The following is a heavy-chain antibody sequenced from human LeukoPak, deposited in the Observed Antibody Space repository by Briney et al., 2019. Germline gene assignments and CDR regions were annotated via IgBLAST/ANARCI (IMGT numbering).Heavy chain of an antibody. CDR1: GGSISSYY. CDR2: IYYSGST. CDR3: ARTSSGGGYFDY. Sequence: SETLSLTCTVSGGSISSYYWSWIRQPPGKGLEWIGYIYYSGSTNYNPSLKSRVTISVDTSKNQFSLKLSSVTAADTAVYYCARTSSGGGYFDYWGQGTLVTVSS. V-gene: IGHV4-59*01. D-gene: IGHD3-16*01. J-gene: IGHJ4*02.